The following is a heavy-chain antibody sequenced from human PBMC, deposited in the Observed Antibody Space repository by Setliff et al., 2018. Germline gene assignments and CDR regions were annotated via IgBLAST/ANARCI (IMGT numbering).Heavy chain of an antibody. Sequence: SVKVSCKASGGTFSSYGISWVRQAPGQGLEWMGGTIPSFGSTNYAQKFQGRVTIITDESTSTAYMELSSLRTEDSAVYYCAREGVDTRSSTDYRYYMDVWGKGPRSPSP. CDR2: TIPSFGST. V-gene: IGHV1-69*05. J-gene: IGHJ6*03. CDR1: GGTFSSYG. CDR3: AREGVDTRSSTDYRYYMDV. D-gene: IGHD5-18*01.